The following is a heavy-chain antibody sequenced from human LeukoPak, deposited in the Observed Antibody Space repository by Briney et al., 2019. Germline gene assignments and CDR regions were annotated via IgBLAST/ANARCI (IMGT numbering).Heavy chain of an antibody. CDR3: AGDRATSYFDY. J-gene: IGHJ4*02. CDR2: IWYDGSNK. Sequence: GGSLRLSCAASGFTFRSHGMHWVRQAPGKGLEWVAFIWYDGSNKYYTDSVKGRFTISRDNSKNTLYLQMNSLKAEDTAVYYCAGDRATSYFDYWGQGALVTISS. D-gene: IGHD1-26*01. CDR1: GFTFRSHG. V-gene: IGHV3-33*01.